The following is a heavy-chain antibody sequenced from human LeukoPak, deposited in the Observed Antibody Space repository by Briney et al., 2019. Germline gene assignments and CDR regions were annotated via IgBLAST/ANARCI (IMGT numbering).Heavy chain of an antibody. CDR1: GFTFITYA. Sequence: GGSLRLSCAASGFTFITYAMHWVRQAPGKGLEWVAVISYDESNEYYVDSVKGRFTISRDNSKNILYLQMNSLTAEDTAVYYCARDSLKNGYNYDYFDYWSQGTLVTVSS. D-gene: IGHD5-24*01. CDR3: ARDSLKNGYNYDYFDY. V-gene: IGHV3-30-3*01. CDR2: ISYDESNE. J-gene: IGHJ4*02.